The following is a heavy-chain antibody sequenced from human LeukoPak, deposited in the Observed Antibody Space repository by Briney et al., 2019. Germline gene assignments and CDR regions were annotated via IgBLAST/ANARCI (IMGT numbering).Heavy chain of an antibody. V-gene: IGHV4-39*07. CDR1: GGSISSSSYY. J-gene: IGHJ4*02. Sequence: SETLSLTCTVSGGSISSSSYYWGWIRRPPGKGLEWIGSIYYSGSTYYNPSLKSRVTISVDTSKNQFSLKLSSVTAADTAVYYCARGNSGYGDVTFDYWGQGTLVTVSS. CDR3: ARGNSGYGDVTFDY. CDR2: IYYSGST. D-gene: IGHD5-12*01.